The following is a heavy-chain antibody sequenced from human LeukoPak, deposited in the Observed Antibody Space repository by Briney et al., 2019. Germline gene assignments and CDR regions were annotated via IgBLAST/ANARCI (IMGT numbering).Heavy chain of an antibody. CDR3: ARVATYYDSSGYNSGYFDY. J-gene: IGHJ4*02. CDR1: GFTFSSYW. V-gene: IGHV3-74*01. CDR2: INSDGSST. D-gene: IGHD3-22*01. Sequence: PGGSLRLXCAASGFTFSSYWMHWVRQAPGKGLVWVSRINSDGSSTSYADSVKGRFTISRGNAKNTLYLQMNSLRAEDTAVYYCARVATYYDSSGYNSGYFDYWGQGTLVTVSS.